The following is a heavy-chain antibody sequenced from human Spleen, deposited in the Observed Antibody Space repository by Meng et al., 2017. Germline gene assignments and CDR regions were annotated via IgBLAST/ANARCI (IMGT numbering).Heavy chain of an antibody. CDR2: INRSGST. J-gene: IGHJ3*02. CDR3: ARGSKEQLVGGHRAFDI. CDR1: GYSISSDYY. V-gene: IGHV4-38-2*02. Sequence: SETLSLTCTVSGYSISSDYYWGWIRQPPGTGLEWIGEINRSGSTGYNPSLKSRVTLSVDTSKNQFSLKLRSVTAAGTAVYYCARGSKEQLVGGHRAFDIWGQGTMVTVSS. D-gene: IGHD6-13*01.